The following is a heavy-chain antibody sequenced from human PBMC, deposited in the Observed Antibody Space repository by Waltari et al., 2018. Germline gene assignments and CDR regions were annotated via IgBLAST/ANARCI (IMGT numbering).Heavy chain of an antibody. CDR3: ARGRPKLLQSPYYYYYYGMDV. D-gene: IGHD4-4*01. J-gene: IGHJ6*02. V-gene: IGHV4-34*01. CDR1: GGSFSGYY. Sequence: QVQLQQWGAGLLKPSETLSLTCAVYGGSFSGYYWSWIRQPPGKGLEWIGEINHSGSTNDNPSLKSRVTISLDTSKNQFSLKLSSVTAADTAVYYCARGRPKLLQSPYYYYYYGMDVWGQGTTVTVSS. CDR2: INHSGST.